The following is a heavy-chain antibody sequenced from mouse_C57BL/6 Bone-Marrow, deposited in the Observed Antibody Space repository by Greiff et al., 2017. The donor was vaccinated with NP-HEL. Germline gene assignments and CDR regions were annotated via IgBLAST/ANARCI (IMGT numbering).Heavy chain of an antibody. CDR3: ARHYGSSYDY. CDR1: GYSFTGYY. Sequence: VQLKQSGPELVKPGASVKISCKASGYSFTGYYMNWVKQSPEKSLEWIGEINPSTGGTTYNQKFKAKATLTVDKSSSTAYMQLKSLTSEDSAVYYCARHYGSSYDYWGQGTTLTVSS. D-gene: IGHD1-1*01. J-gene: IGHJ2*01. V-gene: IGHV1-42*01. CDR2: INPSTGGT.